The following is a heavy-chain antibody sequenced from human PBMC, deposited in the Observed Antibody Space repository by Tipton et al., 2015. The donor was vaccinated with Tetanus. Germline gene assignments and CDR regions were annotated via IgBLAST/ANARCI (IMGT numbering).Heavy chain of an antibody. CDR1: GFSITDSG. D-gene: IGHD6-6*01. CDR2: IGHEGTPK. V-gene: IGHV3-30*02. CDR3: AKGLWYSSSSYFDY. Sequence: SLRLSCAASGFSITDSGLHWVRQAPGLRLEWLAFIGHEGTPKLYAGSVKGRFTISRDNSKNTLYLQMNSLRAEDTAVYYCAKGLWYSSSSYFDYWGQGTLVTVSS. J-gene: IGHJ4*02.